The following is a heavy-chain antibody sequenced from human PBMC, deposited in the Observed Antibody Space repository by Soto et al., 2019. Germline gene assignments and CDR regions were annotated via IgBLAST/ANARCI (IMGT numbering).Heavy chain of an antibody. CDR2: IYYSGST. CDR1: GGSISSGGYY. Sequence: SETLSLTCTVSGGSISSGGYYWSWIRQHPGKGLEWIGYIYYSGSTYYNPSLKSRVTISVDTSKNQFSLKLSSVTAADTAVYYCARDHRRITIFGVVIHYFDYWGQGTLVTVSS. V-gene: IGHV4-31*03. J-gene: IGHJ4*02. CDR3: ARDHRRITIFGVVIHYFDY. D-gene: IGHD3-3*01.